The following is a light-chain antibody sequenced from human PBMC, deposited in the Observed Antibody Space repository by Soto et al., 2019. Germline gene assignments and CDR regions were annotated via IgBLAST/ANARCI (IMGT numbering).Light chain of an antibody. V-gene: IGLV2-14*03. CDR1: RLDVGGYNY. CDR2: EVT. J-gene: IGLJ1*01. CDR3: CSYVSSKTYL. Sequence: QSALTQPASVSGSPGQSITISCTGTRLDVGGYNYVSWYQQQPGKAPKLIIYEVTNRPSGVSDRFSGSKSDNTASLTISGLQTEDEADYYCCSYVSSKTYLFGTGTKVTGL.